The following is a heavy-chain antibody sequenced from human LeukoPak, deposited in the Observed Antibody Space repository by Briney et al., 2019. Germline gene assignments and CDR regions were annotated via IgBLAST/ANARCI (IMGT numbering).Heavy chain of an antibody. D-gene: IGHD3-22*01. J-gene: IGHJ4*02. CDR1: GFRFSTHD. CDR3: AKDTRKGGYYSDY. V-gene: IGHV3-21*01. Sequence: GGSLRLSCAASGFRFSTHDLNWVRQAPGKGLECVSYISRTSTYLYYTDSVKGRFTISRDNDKNLLYLQMNNLRAEDTAVYFCAKDTRKGGYYSDYWGQGTVVTVSS. CDR2: ISRTSTYL.